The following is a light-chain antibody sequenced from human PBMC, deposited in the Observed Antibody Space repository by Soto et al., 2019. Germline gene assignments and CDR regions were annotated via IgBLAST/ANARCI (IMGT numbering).Light chain of an antibody. CDR3: QQADSFPIT. V-gene: IGKV1-12*01. CDR1: EDINSR. CDR2: AAF. J-gene: IGKJ5*01. Sequence: DIQMTQSPSSVSASVGDRVTISCRASEDINSRLAWYQQKPGNAPKLLIYAAFILQSGVPSRFSGYGSGTDFDLSISILQPEDFATYYCQQADSFPITFGQGTRLEI.